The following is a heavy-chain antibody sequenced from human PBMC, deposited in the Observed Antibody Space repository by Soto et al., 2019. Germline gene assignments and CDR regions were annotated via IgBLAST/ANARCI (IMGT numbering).Heavy chain of an antibody. CDR1: GYTFTSYG. D-gene: IGHD3-9*01. J-gene: IGHJ4*02. CDR2: ISAYNGNT. Sequence: ASVKVSCKASGYTFTSYGISWVRQAPGQGLEWMGWISAYNGNTNYAQKLQGRVTMTTDTSTSTAYMELRSLRSDDTAVYYCARDLRGVLTGSPGYWGQGTRVTVSS. V-gene: IGHV1-18*01. CDR3: ARDLRGVLTGSPGY.